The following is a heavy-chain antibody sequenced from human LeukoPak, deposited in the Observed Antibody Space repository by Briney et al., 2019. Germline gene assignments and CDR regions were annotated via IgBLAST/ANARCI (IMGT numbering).Heavy chain of an antibody. CDR1: GFTFSNAW. CDR2: IKGKTDGGTT. V-gene: IGHV3-15*07. D-gene: IGHD3-22*01. Sequence: GGSLRLSCAASGFTFSNAWMNWVRQAPGKGLEWVGRIKGKTDGGTTDYAAPVKGRFTISRDDSKNTLYLQMNSLKTEDTAVYYCTTRYDSSGRRGDYWGQGTLVTVSS. CDR3: TTRYDSSGRRGDY. J-gene: IGHJ4*02.